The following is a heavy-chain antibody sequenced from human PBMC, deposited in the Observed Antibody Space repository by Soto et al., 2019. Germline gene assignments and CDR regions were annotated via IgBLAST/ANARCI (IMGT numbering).Heavy chain of an antibody. V-gene: IGHV1-3*01. Sequence: QVQLVQSGAEVKKPGASVKVSCKAFGYTFTSYAMHWVRQAPGQRLEWMGWINAGNGNTKYSQKFQGRVTITRDTSASTAYMELSSLRSEDTAVYYCARGGGYSYGYGGGVDYWGQGTLVTVSS. D-gene: IGHD5-18*01. J-gene: IGHJ4*02. CDR2: INAGNGNT. CDR1: GYTFTSYA. CDR3: ARGGGYSYGYGGGVDY.